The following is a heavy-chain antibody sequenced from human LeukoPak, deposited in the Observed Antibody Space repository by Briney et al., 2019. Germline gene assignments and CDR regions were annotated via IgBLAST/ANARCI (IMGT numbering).Heavy chain of an antibody. CDR1: GLSVSSIY. D-gene: IGHD6-19*01. J-gene: IGHJ4*02. CDR3: AISAVAGTEVVADY. CDR2: IYSGGST. V-gene: IGHV3-53*01. Sequence: GGSLRLSCTASGLSVSSIYMSWVRQAPGKGLEWVSVIYSGGSTYYADSVKGRFTISRDNSKNTLYLQMNSLRAEDTAVYYCAISAVAGTEVVADYWGQGTLVTVSS.